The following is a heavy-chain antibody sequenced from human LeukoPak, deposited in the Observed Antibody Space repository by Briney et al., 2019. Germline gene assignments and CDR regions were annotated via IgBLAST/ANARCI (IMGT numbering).Heavy chain of an antibody. Sequence: GGSLRLSCAASGITFSSYWMHWGRQAPGKGLVWVSSINSDGSSTSYADSVKGRFTISRDNAKNTLYLQMNSLRAEDTAVYYCARGVDRWGQGTLVTASS. CDR3: ARGVDR. J-gene: IGHJ4*02. V-gene: IGHV3-74*01. D-gene: IGHD2-2*01. CDR2: INSDGSST. CDR1: GITFSSYW.